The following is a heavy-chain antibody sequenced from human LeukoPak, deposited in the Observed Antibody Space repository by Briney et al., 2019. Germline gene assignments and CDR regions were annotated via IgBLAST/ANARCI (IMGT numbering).Heavy chain of an antibody. V-gene: IGHV3-48*04. Sequence: GRSLRLSCAASGFTFSSYAMHWVRQAPGKGLEWVSYITNSGTTIYYADSVKGRFTISRDNAKNSLYLQMNSLRAEDTAVYYCARETIAAAGNYYYYYGMDVWGQGTTVTVSS. CDR3: ARETIAAAGNYYYYYGMDV. CDR2: ITNSGTTI. J-gene: IGHJ6*02. D-gene: IGHD6-13*01. CDR1: GFTFSSYA.